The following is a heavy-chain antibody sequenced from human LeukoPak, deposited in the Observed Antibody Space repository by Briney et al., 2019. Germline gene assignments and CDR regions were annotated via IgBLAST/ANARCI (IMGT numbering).Heavy chain of an antibody. D-gene: IGHD3-22*01. CDR3: AKHLNYYDSSGTRRNFDY. V-gene: IGHV3-23*01. CDR1: GFTFSSYA. Sequence: GGSLRLSCAASGFTFSSYAMSWVRQAPGKGLEWVSAIRGSGGSTYYADSVKGRFTISRDNSKNTLYLQMNSLRAEDTAVYYCAKHLNYYDSSGTRRNFDYWGQGTLVTVSS. CDR2: IRGSGGST. J-gene: IGHJ4*02.